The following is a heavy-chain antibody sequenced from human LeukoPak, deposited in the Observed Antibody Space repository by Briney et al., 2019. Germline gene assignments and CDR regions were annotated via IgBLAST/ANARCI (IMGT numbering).Heavy chain of an antibody. CDR1: GDSIGRINYY. J-gene: IGHJ4*02. D-gene: IGHD3-9*01. Sequence: KPSETLSLTCTISGDSIGRINYYWGWIRQPPGKGLEWIVSMSYSGHTYYNPSLKSRVTISVDTSKNQFSLKLSSVTAADTAVYYCARDRGYDILTGYPNGSGELWGQGTLVTVSS. CDR2: MSYSGHT. V-gene: IGHV4-39*07. CDR3: ARDRGYDILTGYPNGSGEL.